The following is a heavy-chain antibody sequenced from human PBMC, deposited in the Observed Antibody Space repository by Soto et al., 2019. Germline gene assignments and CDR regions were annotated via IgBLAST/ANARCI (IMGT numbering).Heavy chain of an antibody. V-gene: IGHV4-38-2*02. D-gene: IGHD3-10*01. CDR3: AREWGTMVRGVRVSKGMDV. Sequence: SDTLSLTCAVSGYSISSGYYWGWIRQPPGKGLEWIGSIYHSGSTYYNPSLKSRVTISVDTSKNQFSLKLSSVIAADTAVYYCAREWGTMVRGVRVSKGMDVWGQGTTVTVSS. CDR1: GYSISSGYY. J-gene: IGHJ6*02. CDR2: IYHSGST.